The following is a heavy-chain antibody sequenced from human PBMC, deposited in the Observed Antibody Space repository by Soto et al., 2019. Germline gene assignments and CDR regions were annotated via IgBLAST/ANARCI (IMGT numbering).Heavy chain of an antibody. CDR2: ISSSSSYI. CDR1: GFTFSSYS. J-gene: IGHJ5*02. D-gene: IGHD5-18*01. CDR3: AREGRGYSYGRGGWFDP. Sequence: GGSLRLSCAASGFTFSSYSMNWVRQAPGKGLEWVSSISSSSSYIYYADSVKGRFTISRGNAKNSLYLQMNSLRAEDTAVYYCAREGRGYSYGRGGWFDPWGQGTLVTVSS. V-gene: IGHV3-21*01.